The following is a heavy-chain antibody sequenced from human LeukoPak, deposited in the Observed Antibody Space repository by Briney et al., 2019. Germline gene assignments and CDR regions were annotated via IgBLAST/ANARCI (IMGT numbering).Heavy chain of an antibody. Sequence: GGSLRLSCAASGFTFRSYWMTWVRQTPGKGLEFVANIDRDGNVKNYVGSVKRRFTISRDNAKNSLYLQMNSLRVDDTAMYYCARDPGSSSFDYWGQGSLVTVSS. CDR3: ARDPGSSSFDY. V-gene: IGHV3-7*01. D-gene: IGHD6-13*01. CDR2: IDRDGNVK. CDR1: GFTFRSYW. J-gene: IGHJ4*02.